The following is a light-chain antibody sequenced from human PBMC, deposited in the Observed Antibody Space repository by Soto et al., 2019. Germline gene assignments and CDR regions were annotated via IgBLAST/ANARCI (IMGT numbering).Light chain of an antibody. CDR1: QSVSSN. J-gene: IGKJ1*01. V-gene: IGKV3-15*01. CDR2: GAS. Sequence: VLTQSPGTLSLSPGGRATLSCRASQSVSSNYLAWFQQKPGQAPRLLIYGASTRAADVPARFSGGGSGTEFTLTISSLQSEDFAVYYCQQYNNWPPAFGQGTKVDIK. CDR3: QQYNNWPPA.